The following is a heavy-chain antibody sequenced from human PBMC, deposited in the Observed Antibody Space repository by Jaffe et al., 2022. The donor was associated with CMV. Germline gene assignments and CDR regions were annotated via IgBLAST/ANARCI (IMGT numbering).Heavy chain of an antibody. D-gene: IGHD4-17*01. V-gene: IGHV3-74*01. CDR3: ARKPREGFTVTSGYYGMDV. Sequence: EVQLVESGGGLVQPGGSLRLSCAASGFTFSSYWMHWVRQAPGKGLVWVSRINSDGSSTSYADSVKGRFTISRDNAKNTLYLQMNSLRAEDTAVYYCARKPREGFTVTSGYYGMDVWGQGTTVTVSS. CDR1: GFTFSSYW. J-gene: IGHJ6*02. CDR2: INSDGSST.